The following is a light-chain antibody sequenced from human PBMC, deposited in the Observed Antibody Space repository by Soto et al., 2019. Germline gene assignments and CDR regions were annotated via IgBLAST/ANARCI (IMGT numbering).Light chain of an antibody. CDR1: QSVSGY. CDR3: QQRSNWPIT. CDR2: DAS. Sequence: DTVLTQSPATLSLSPWERATLSCRASQSVSGYLAWYQQKPGQAPRLLIHDASNRATGTPARFSGSGSGTDFTLTISSLGPEDFAVYYCQQRSNWPITFGQGTRLEIK. V-gene: IGKV3-11*01. J-gene: IGKJ5*01.